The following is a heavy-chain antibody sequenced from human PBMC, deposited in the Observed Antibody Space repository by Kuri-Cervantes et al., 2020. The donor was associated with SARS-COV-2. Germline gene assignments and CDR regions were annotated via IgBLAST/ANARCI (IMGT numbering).Heavy chain of an antibody. V-gene: IGHV3-30*07. CDR2: ISYDGSNK. CDR1: GFTFSSYA. CDR3: ARDEYDFWIPGYYYYGMDV. D-gene: IGHD3-3*01. Sequence: GESLKFSCAASGFTFSSYAMHWVRQAPGKGLEWVAVISYDGSNKYYADSVKGRSTISRDNSKNTLYLQMNSLRAEDTAVYYCARDEYDFWIPGYYYYGMDVWGQGTTVTVSS. J-gene: IGHJ6*02.